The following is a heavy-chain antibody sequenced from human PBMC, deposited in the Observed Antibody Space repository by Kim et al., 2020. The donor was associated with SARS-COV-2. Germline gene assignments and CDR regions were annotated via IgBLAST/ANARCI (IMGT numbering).Heavy chain of an antibody. Sequence: GGSLRLSCAASGFIFSGSPMHWVRQAPGKGLEWVGRIRSSIDNYSTAYGASVKGRITISRDDSTITAFLQINSLKTEDTSEYYCTSYYDYRFDNWGQGT. V-gene: IGHV3-73*01. CDR1: GFIFSGSP. J-gene: IGHJ4*02. CDR3: TSYYDYRFDN. D-gene: IGHD3-22*01. CDR2: IRSSIDNYST.